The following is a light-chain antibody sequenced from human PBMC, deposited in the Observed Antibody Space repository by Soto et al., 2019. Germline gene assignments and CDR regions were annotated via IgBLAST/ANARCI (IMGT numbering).Light chain of an antibody. CDR1: QSFSSSY. CDR2: GAS. CDR3: QQYGSSPPT. J-gene: IGKJ1*01. V-gene: IGKV3-20*01. Sequence: IVLTDSPCTLSLSPVERATLSCSASQSFSSSYLAWYQQKPGQAPRLLIYGASSRATGIPDRFSGSGSGTDFTLTISRLEPEDFAVYYCQQYGSSPPTFGQGTKVDIK.